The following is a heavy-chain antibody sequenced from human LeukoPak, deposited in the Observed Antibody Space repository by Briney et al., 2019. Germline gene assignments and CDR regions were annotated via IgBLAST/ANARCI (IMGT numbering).Heavy chain of an antibody. CDR2: IYYSGST. CDR3: ARAAGTYYYDTSGYYRPDHYFDY. Sequence: SETLSLTCNVPSDKISSYYWNWIRQPPGKGLEWIGYIYYSGSTNYNPSLKSRVTISVDTSKNQFSLKVSSVTAADTAVYYCARAAGTYYYDTSGYYRPDHYFDYWGQGTLVTVSS. D-gene: IGHD3-22*01. J-gene: IGHJ4*02. V-gene: IGHV4-59*01. CDR1: SDKISSYY.